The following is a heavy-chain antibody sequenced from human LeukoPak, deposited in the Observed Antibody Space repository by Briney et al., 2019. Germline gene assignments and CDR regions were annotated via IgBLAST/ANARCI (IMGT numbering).Heavy chain of an antibody. V-gene: IGHV3-23*01. CDR3: AKGSSGSRPYYFHY. D-gene: IGHD3-10*01. J-gene: IGHJ4*02. CDR1: GFTFSSYA. Sequence: GGSLRLSCAASGFTFSSYAMSWVRQPPREGLEWVSAITDSAGSTYHADSVKGRFTISRDNSKNTLHLQMNSLRADDTAVYYCAKGSSGSRPYYFHYWGQGTLVTVSS. CDR2: ITDSAGST.